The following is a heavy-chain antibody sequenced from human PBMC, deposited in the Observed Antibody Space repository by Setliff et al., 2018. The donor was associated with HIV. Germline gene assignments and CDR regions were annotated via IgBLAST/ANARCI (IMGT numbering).Heavy chain of an antibody. CDR1: DGSISSHY. V-gene: IGHV4-59*11. J-gene: IGHJ4*02. CDR3: ARGDWENRDVDH. Sequence: SATLSLTCTVSDGSISSHYWSWIRQSPGKGLEWIGYVDDTGSTYYNPSLRSRLTISVDTSKNQFSLRLVSVTSADTAVYYCARGDWENRDVDHWGQGTLVTVSS. D-gene: IGHD2-21*02. CDR2: VDDTGST.